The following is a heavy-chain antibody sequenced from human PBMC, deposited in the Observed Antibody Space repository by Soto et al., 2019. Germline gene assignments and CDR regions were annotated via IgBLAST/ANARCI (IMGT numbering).Heavy chain of an antibody. J-gene: IGHJ3*02. Sequence: EVQLVESGGGFVQAGGSLRLSCAASGFTLSSHDMNWVRQAPGKGLEWISYISSSDDTIYYGDSVKGRFTTSRDNAKKSLDLQLNSLRAEDTAVYYCARSKFGDYARAFDIWGQGTMVTVSS. D-gene: IGHD4-17*01. V-gene: IGHV3-48*03. CDR2: ISSSDDTI. CDR1: GFTLSSHD. CDR3: ARSKFGDYARAFDI.